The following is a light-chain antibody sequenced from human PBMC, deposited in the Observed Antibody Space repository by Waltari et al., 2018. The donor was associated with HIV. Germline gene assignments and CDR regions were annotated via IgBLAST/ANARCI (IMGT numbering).Light chain of an antibody. V-gene: IGKV3-15*01. CDR1: QTVIGN. CDR3: LQYNYWPPYT. CDR2: GAS. J-gene: IGKJ2*01. Sequence: EIVMTQSPATLSVSPGERATLSCRASQTVIGNLAWYQQKPGQAPRLLVYGASARAAGVPARFTGSGSGTEFTLTISTMQSEDVAVYYCLQYNYWPPYTFGQGTKLEIK.